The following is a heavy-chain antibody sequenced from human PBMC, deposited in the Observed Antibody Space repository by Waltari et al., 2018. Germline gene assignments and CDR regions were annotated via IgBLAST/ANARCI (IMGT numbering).Heavy chain of an antibody. CDR3: TRSRSSGEQIHFDY. CDR1: GGSIERDY. D-gene: IGHD1-26*01. CDR2: IFNGGAT. J-gene: IGHJ4*02. V-gene: IGHV4-59*01. Sequence: QVQLQESGPGLVKPSETLSLTCTVSGGSIERDYWTWVRQTPGKGLERIGYIFNGGATNYDPSLMSRVSISLDMANRQFSLNLMSVTAADTAVYFCTRSRSSGEQIHFDYWGRGILVTVSS.